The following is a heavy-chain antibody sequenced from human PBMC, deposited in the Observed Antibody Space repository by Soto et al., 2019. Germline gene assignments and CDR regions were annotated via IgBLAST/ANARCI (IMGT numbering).Heavy chain of an antibody. D-gene: IGHD3-9*01. CDR1: GWPFSGYY. J-gene: IGHJ4*02. V-gene: IGHV4-34*01. Sequence: SETLSLTCAVYGWPFSGYYWSWIRQPPGKGLEWIGEINHSGSTNYNPSLKSRVTISGDTCNNQFSLKLSSVTAADTAVYYCARGRPPRVLRYFDWLSTPTFDYWGQGTLVTVSS. CDR3: ARGRPPRVLRYFDWLSTPTFDY. CDR2: INHSGST.